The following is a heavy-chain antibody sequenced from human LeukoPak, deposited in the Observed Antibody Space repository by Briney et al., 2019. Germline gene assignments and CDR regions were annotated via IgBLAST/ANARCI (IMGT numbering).Heavy chain of an antibody. CDR1: GGSLTIAL. CDR3: ARKNDFDI. D-gene: IGHD2/OR15-2a*01. Sequence: SETLSLTCTLSGGSLTIALANWVRQPPGKGLEWIGCIYYSGSTYYNPSLKSRVTISVDMSKSQFSLRLTSVTAADTAVYYCARKNDFDIWGQGTLVTVSS. J-gene: IGHJ3*02. V-gene: IGHV4-59*01. CDR2: IYYSGST.